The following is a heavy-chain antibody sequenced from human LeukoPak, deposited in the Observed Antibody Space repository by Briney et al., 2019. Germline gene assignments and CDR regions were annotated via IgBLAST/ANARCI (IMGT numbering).Heavy chain of an antibody. V-gene: IGHV3-74*03. Sequence: GGSLRLSCAASGFTLSRYWMHWVRQAPGKGPLWVSRINSDGSSTKYADTVEGRSVISRDNARNILYLQMNGLRAEDTAVYYCARDYDPDYYDSSGYSDYWGQGTRVTVSS. D-gene: IGHD3-22*01. CDR3: ARDYDPDYYDSSGYSDY. CDR2: INSDGSST. J-gene: IGHJ4*01. CDR1: GFTLSRYW.